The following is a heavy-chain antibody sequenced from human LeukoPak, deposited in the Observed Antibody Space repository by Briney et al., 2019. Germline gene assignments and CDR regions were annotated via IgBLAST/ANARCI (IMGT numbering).Heavy chain of an antibody. CDR2: IYYSGST. V-gene: IGHV4-39*01. Sequence: ASETLSLTCTVSGXSISSSSYYWGWIRQPPGKGLEWIGSIYYSGSTYYNPSLKSRVTISVDTSKNQFSLKLSSVTAADTAVYYCAANTLCGGDCYRYYYYYYGMDVWGQGTTVTVSS. J-gene: IGHJ6*02. CDR3: AANTLCGGDCYRYYYYYYGMDV. CDR1: GXSISSSSYY. D-gene: IGHD2-21*02.